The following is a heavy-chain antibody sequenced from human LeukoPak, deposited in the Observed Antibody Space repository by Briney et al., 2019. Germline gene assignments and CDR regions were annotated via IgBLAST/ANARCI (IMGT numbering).Heavy chain of an antibody. J-gene: IGHJ6*03. V-gene: IGHV1-8*01. Sequence: ASVKVSCKASGYTFTSYDINWVRQATGQGLEWMGWMNPNSGNTGYAQKFQGRVTMTRNTSISTAYMELSSLRSEDTAVYYCARLPKVGAIFALRRLYYMDVWGKGTTVTVSS. CDR2: MNPNSGNT. CDR1: GYTFTSYD. CDR3: ARLPKVGAIFALRRLYYMDV. D-gene: IGHD1-26*01.